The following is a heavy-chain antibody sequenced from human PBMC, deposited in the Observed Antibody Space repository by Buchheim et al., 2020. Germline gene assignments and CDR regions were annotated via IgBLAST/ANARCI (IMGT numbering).Heavy chain of an antibody. CDR2: IYSGGST. D-gene: IGHD3-3*02. V-gene: IGHV3-53*04. CDR3: ARDSTFDPYSYGMDV. Sequence: EVQLVESGGGLVQPGGSLRLSCAASGFTVSSNYMSWVRQAPGKGLEWVSVIYSGGSTYYADSVKGRSTISRPNSKHTLYLQMNSLRAEDTAVYYCARDSTFDPYSYGMDVWGQGTT. J-gene: IGHJ6*02. CDR1: GFTVSSNY.